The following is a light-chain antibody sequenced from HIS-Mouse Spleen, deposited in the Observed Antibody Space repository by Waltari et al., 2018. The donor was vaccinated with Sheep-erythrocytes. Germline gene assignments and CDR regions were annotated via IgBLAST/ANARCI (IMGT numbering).Light chain of an antibody. V-gene: IGKV1-12*01. Sequence: DIQMTQSPASVSASVGDRVTITCRASQGISSCLAWYQQKPGKAPKLLIYAASSLQSGVPSRFSGSGSGTDFPVTISSLQPEDFATYYCQQANSFPITFGQGTRLEIK. CDR3: QQANSFPIT. J-gene: IGKJ5*01. CDR1: QGISSC. CDR2: AAS.